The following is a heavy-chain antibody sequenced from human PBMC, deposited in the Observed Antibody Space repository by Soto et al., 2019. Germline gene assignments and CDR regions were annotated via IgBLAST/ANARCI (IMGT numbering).Heavy chain of an antibody. CDR3: ASKGAQVYSSSSPGGYYYYGMDV. V-gene: IGHV1-69*13. Sequence: AASVKVSCKASGGTFSSYAISWVREAPGQGLEWMGGIIPIFGTANYAQKFQGRVTITADESTSTAYMELSSLRSEDTAVYYCASKGAQVYSSSSPGGYYYYGMDVWGQGTTVTVSS. CDR2: IIPIFGTA. J-gene: IGHJ6*02. CDR1: GGTFSSYA. D-gene: IGHD6-6*01.